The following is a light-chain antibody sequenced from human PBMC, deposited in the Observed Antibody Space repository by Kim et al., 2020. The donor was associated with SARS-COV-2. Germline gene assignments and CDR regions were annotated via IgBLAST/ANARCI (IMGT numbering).Light chain of an antibody. CDR2: EKV. CDR3: QQHSKWHPATS. V-gene: IGKV3-11*01. Sequence: GQGASFHWLARSTVGISLAWYQQTRDKAPRLLIYEKVIRATGNPDRFSGSGSGTDFTLTLSSLDPEDFGIYFCQQHSKWHPATSLGGGTKVDIK. J-gene: IGKJ4*01. CDR1: STVGIS.